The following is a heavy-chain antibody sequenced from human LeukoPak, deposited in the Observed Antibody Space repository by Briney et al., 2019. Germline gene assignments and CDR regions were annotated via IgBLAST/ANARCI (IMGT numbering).Heavy chain of an antibody. V-gene: IGHV4-30-4*08. CDR3: ASIENCSSTSCYPTDAFDI. CDR1: GGSISSGDYY. CDR2: IYYSGST. Sequence: SQTLSLTCTVSGGSISSGDYYWSWIRQPPGKGLEWIGYIYYSGSTYYNPSLKSRVTISVDTSKNQLSLKLSSVTAADTAVYYCASIENCSSTSCYPTDAFDIWGQGTMVTVSS. D-gene: IGHD2-2*01. J-gene: IGHJ3*02.